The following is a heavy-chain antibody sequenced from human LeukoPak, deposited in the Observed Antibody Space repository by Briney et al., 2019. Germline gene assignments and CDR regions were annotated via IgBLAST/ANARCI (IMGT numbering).Heavy chain of an antibody. D-gene: IGHD6-6*01. CDR3: ARDARVYSSSSPPGY. CDR1: GFTFDDYG. V-gene: IGHV3-20*04. CDR2: INWNGGST. Sequence: GGSPRLSCAASGFTFDDYGMSWVRQAPGKGLVWVSGINWNGGSTGYADSVKGRFTISRDNAKNSLYLQMNSLRAEDTALYYCARDARVYSSSSPPGYWGQGTLVTVSS. J-gene: IGHJ4*02.